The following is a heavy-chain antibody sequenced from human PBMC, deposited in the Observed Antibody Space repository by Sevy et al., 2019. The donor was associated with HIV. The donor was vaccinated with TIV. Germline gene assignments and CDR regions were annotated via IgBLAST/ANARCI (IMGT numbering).Heavy chain of an antibody. CDR3: TKNTAAAGVGGFDY. CDR1: RFTFSDYG. J-gene: IGHJ4*02. Sequence: GGSLRLSCTASRFTFSDYGMHWVRQAPGKGQDWVAFIWYDGTDKYYADSVEGRFTISRDNSENKLFLQMNSLRPEDTAVYYCTKNTAAAGVGGFDYWGRGTIVTVSS. D-gene: IGHD6-13*01. CDR2: IWYDGTDK. V-gene: IGHV3-30*02.